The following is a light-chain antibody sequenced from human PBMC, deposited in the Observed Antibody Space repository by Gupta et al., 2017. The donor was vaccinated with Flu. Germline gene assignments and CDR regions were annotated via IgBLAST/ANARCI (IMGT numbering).Light chain of an antibody. CDR3: QMWDSSTDHMT. V-gene: IGLV3-21*03. CDR1: NIGSYS. CDR2: DDI. Sequence: GKTAMITCGGNNIGSYSVHWYQQKPGQAPVLVVYDDIGRPSGIPERFSGSNSGNTATLTISRVEVGDEADYYCQMWDSSTDHMTFGGGTKLAV. J-gene: IGLJ2*01.